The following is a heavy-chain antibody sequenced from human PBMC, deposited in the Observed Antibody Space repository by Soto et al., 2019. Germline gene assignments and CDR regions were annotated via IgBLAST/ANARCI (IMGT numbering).Heavy chain of an antibody. Sequence: GGSLRLSCTASGFTFGDYAMSWFRQAPGKGLEWVGFIRSKAYGGTTEYAASVKGRFTISRDDSKSIAYLQMNSLKTEDTAVYYCTRTYYYGSGSYYIWGYYYYYMDVWGKGTTVTVSS. J-gene: IGHJ6*03. CDR3: TRTYYYGSGSYYIWGYYYYYMDV. CDR1: GFTFGDYA. CDR2: IRSKAYGGTT. V-gene: IGHV3-49*03. D-gene: IGHD3-10*01.